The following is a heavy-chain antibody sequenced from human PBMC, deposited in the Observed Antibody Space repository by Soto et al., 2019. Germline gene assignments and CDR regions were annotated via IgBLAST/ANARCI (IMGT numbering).Heavy chain of an antibody. CDR2: IYPSDSDT. CDR1: GYSFTSYW. V-gene: IGHV5-51*01. Sequence: GESLKISCKASGYSFTSYWIGWVRQMPGKGLEWMGIIYPSDSDTRSSPSFQGQVTISADKSISTAYLQWSSLKASDTAMYYCGRWWSSSYNDPSYYYGMAVWGQGTTVTVSS. J-gene: IGHJ6*02. D-gene: IGHD3-16*01. CDR3: GRWWSSSYNDPSYYYGMAV.